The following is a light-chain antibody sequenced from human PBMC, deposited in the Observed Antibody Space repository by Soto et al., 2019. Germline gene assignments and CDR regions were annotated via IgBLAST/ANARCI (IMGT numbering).Light chain of an antibody. CDR3: MQGAHWPRT. CDR2: WVS. Sequence: EVVMTQSPLSLPVTLGQPSSISCRSSQSLLSSDGNTYLTWFQQRPGQSPRRLIYWVSGRDSGVPERFRGSGSGTDFTLKISRVEAEDVGVYYCMQGAHWPRTFGQGTKVDIK. CDR1: QSLLSSDGNTY. V-gene: IGKV2-30*01. J-gene: IGKJ1*01.